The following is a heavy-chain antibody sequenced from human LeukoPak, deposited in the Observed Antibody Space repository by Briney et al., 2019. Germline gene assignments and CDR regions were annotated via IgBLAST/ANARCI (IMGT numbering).Heavy chain of an antibody. D-gene: IGHD3-9*01. Sequence: SVKVSCKASGGTFSSYAISWVRQAPGQGLEWMGGIIPIFGTANYAQKFQGRVTITADESTSTAYMELGSLRSEDTAVYYCARDSSPPLRYFDWWNFLTFDIWGQGTMVTVSS. CDR3: ARDSSPPLRYFDWWNFLTFDI. CDR2: IIPIFGTA. CDR1: GGTFSSYA. V-gene: IGHV1-69*13. J-gene: IGHJ3*02.